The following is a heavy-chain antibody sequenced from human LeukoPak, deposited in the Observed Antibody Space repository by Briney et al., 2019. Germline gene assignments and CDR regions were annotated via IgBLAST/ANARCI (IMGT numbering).Heavy chain of an antibody. CDR2: IKDRTDGGTT. J-gene: IGHJ4*02. V-gene: IGHV3-15*01. CDR3: TTATVVWGVSAY. D-gene: IGHD3-10*01. CDR1: GFSVTNGW. Sequence: GGSLRLSCSASGFSVTNGWMSWVRQAPGKGLEWAGRIKDRTDGGTTAYAAPVKGRFTISREDSKNTVYLEMNSLKTEDTAVYFCTTATVVWGVSAYWGQGTLVTVSS.